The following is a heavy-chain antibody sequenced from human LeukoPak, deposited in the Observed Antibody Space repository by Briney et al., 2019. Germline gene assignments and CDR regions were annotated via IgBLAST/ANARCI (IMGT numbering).Heavy chain of an antibody. CDR2: ISHSGTI. CDR1: GGSISSSNSY. CDR3: ATHVRGXNGFXX. V-gene: IGHV4-39*01. Sequence: SETLSLTCIVSGGSISSSNSYWDWIRQPPGRGLEWIGDISHSGTINYNPSLRTRVTISADTSKNQFSLKLNSVTAADTAVYYCATHVRGXNGFXXWXQGTLVTVSS. D-gene: IGHD2-8*01. J-gene: IGHJ5*02.